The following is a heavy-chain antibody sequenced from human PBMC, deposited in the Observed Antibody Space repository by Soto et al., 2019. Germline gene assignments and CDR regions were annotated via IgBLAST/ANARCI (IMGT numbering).Heavy chain of an antibody. J-gene: IGHJ4*02. Sequence: QVQLVQSGAEVKTPGSSVRVSCKTAGRTFLISAIAWVRQAPGQGLEWMGGIIPILGTIYIAQNFQGRVNFTADRSTSTAYMDLSSLRSEDTATYFCARGKEWEQPSNHYSFDCWGQGSQVIVSS. D-gene: IGHD1-26*01. V-gene: IGHV1-69*06. CDR2: IIPILGTI. CDR3: ARGKEWEQPSNHYSFDC. CDR1: GRTFLISA.